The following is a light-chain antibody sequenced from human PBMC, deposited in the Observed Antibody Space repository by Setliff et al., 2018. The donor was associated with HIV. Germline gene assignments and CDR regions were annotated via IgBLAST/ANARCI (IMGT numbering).Light chain of an antibody. CDR2: DVS. J-gene: IGLJ1*01. CDR3: LSYTGSDTFV. CDR1: PSDVGGFTL. Sequence: QSVLSQPASVSGSPGQSITISCTGTPSDVGGFTLVSWYQKYPDRVPKLIIYDVSKRPSRVSDRFSGSKSANTASLTISGLQAEDEADYYCLSYTGSDTFVFGSGTNVTV. V-gene: IGLV2-23*02.